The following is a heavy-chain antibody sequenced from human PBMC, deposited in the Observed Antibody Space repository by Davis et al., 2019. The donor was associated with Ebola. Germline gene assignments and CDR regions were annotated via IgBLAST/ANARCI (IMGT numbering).Heavy chain of an antibody. CDR3: ARGGFTLMVVPRDYFHGLDL. CDR2: INPSTGGT. CDR1: GYTFTRHY. Sequence: SVKVSCKASGYTFTRHYIHWVRQAPGQGLDWMGRINPSTGGTNYAQRFQGRVTMTRDTSISTAYMELSRLRSDDTAVYYCARGGFTLMVVPRDYFHGLDLWGQGTTVTVSS. D-gene: IGHD2/OR15-2a*01. J-gene: IGHJ6*02. V-gene: IGHV1-2*06.